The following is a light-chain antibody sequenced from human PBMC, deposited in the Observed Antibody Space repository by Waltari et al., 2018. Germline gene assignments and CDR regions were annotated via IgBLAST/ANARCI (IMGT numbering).Light chain of an antibody. CDR1: NNDIGRYNL. CDR3: CSYAGTPRVV. J-gene: IGLJ2*01. Sequence: QSALTQPASVSGSPGQSITIPCPRTNNDIGRYNLVPWYQQHPGKAPKVILFEVNKRPSGVSNRFSGSKSGNTASLTVSGLHPEDEADYYCCSYAGTPRVVFGGGTKLTVL. V-gene: IGLV2-23*02. CDR2: EVN.